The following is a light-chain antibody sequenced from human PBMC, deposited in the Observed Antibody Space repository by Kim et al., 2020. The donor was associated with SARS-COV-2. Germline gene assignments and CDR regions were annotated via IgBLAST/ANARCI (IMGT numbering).Light chain of an antibody. CDR2: KAS. Sequence: VSLGQTARITCSGDALPKQYAYWYQQKPGQAPVLVIYKASERPSGIPERFSGSSSGTTVTLTISGVQAEDEADYYCQSADSSGTWVFGGGTQLTVL. J-gene: IGLJ3*02. CDR3: QSADSSGTWV. V-gene: IGLV3-25*03. CDR1: ALPKQY.